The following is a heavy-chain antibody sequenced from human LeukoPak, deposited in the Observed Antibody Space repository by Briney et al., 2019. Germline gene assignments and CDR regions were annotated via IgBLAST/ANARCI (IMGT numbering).Heavy chain of an antibody. CDR3: ARSPPYCSSPGCYLDWFDP. V-gene: IGHV4-59*01. J-gene: IGHJ5*02. Sequence: SETLSLTCAVSGGSINSYYWSWVRQPPGKGLEWIGYINYSGNTNYNPSLKSRVTISIDTSKNQFSLKLTSVTAADTAVYYCARSPPYCSSPGCYLDWFDPWGQGTLVTVSS. CDR1: GGSINSYY. CDR2: INYSGNT. D-gene: IGHD2-2*01.